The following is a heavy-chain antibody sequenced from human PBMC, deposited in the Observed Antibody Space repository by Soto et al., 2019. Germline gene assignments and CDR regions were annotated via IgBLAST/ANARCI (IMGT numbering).Heavy chain of an antibody. CDR1: GFTVSNNY. CDR3: AAHPGGGGY. D-gene: IGHD3-10*01. V-gene: IGHV3-53*01. CDR2: IYSGGYT. Sequence: EVQLVESGGGLIQPGGSLRLSCAVSGFTVSNNYMSWVRQAPGKGLEGVSVIYSGGYTAYGDSVKGRFTISRDNSKNTIILQRNTRRPAGPAGFSVAAHPGGGGYWGQGTLVTVSS. J-gene: IGHJ4*02.